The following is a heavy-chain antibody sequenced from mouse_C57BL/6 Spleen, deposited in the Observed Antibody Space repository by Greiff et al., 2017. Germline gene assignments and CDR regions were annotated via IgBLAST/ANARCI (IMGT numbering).Heavy chain of an antibody. J-gene: IGHJ2*01. D-gene: IGHD1-1*01. CDR1: GFSLTSYG. Sequence: VQLVESGPGLVQPSQSLSITCTVSGFSLTSYGVHWVRQSPGKGLEWLGVIWRGGSTDYNAAFMSRLSITKDNSKSQVFFKMNSLQADDTAIYYCAKNFHYYGSSYGGDYFDYWGQGTTLTVSS. CDR2: IWRGGST. V-gene: IGHV2-5*01. CDR3: AKNFHYYGSSYGGDYFDY.